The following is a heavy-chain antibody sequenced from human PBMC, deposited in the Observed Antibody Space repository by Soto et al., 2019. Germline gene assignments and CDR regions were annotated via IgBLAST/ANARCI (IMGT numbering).Heavy chain of an antibody. CDR2: ISGGGSR. CDR1: GFTFHNYA. D-gene: IGHD5-18*01. V-gene: IGHV3-23*01. CDR3: AKGDTAMVIFPMGH. Sequence: GGSLRLSCAASGFTFHNYAMSWVRQVPGRGLEWVSVISGGGSRYYSDSVKGRFTISRDISKNTLYLQMNSLRAEDTAVYYCAKGDTAMVIFPMGHWGQGTLVTVSS. J-gene: IGHJ4*02.